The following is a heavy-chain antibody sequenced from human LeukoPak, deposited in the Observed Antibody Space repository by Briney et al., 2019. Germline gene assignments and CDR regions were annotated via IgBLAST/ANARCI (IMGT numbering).Heavy chain of an antibody. CDR2: IYYSGST. Sequence: SETLSLTCAVYGGSFSGYYWSWIRQPPGKGLEWIGSIYYSGSTYYSPSLKSRVTISVDTSKNQFSLKLSSVTAADTAVYYCARGLSGYDYVWGSYRTPFDYWGQGTLVTVSS. J-gene: IGHJ4*02. CDR1: GGSFSGYY. V-gene: IGHV4-34*01. CDR3: ARGLSGYDYVWGSYRTPFDY. D-gene: IGHD3-16*02.